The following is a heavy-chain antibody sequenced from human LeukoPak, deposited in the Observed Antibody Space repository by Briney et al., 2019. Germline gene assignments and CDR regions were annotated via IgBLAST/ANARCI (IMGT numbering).Heavy chain of an antibody. Sequence: PGGSLRLSCAASGFTFSSYAMSWVRQAPGKGLEWVSAISGSGGSTYYADSVKGRFTISSDNSKNTLYLQMNSLRAEDTAVYYCAKDGYDSSGYFRLNWFDPWGQGTLVTVSS. D-gene: IGHD3-22*01. V-gene: IGHV3-23*01. CDR3: AKDGYDSSGYFRLNWFDP. J-gene: IGHJ5*02. CDR1: GFTFSSYA. CDR2: ISGSGGST.